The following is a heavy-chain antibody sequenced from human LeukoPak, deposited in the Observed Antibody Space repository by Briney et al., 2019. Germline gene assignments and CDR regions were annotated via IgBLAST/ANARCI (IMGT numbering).Heavy chain of an antibody. J-gene: IGHJ6*03. D-gene: IGHD3-16*01. CDR1: GGSIRSFY. Sequence: NSSETLSLTCTVSGGSIRSFYWSWVRQSAGKGLEWIGRVDTSGSTHYNPSLGSRVSMSLDTSKNQFSLNLRYVTVADTAVYYCARGLGGASYYMDVWGKGTAVTVSS. CDR2: VDTSGST. V-gene: IGHV4-4*07. CDR3: ARGLGGASYYMDV.